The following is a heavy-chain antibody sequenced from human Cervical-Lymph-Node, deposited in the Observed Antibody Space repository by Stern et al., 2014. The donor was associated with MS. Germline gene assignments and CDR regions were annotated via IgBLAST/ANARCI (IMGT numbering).Heavy chain of an antibody. D-gene: IGHD3-10*01. J-gene: IGHJ4*02. CDR1: GFDVSDKY. V-gene: IGHV3-66*01. CDR2: FYAGGLT. CDR3: ARGPRSYTADY. Sequence: EVQLVQSGGGLVQPGGSPRLSCVASGFDVSDKYINWVRQAPGKGLEWVSVFYAGGLTFYADSVKGRFTISRDNSKNTVYLQMNSLRAEDSAVYYCARGPRSYTADYWGQGTLVTVSS.